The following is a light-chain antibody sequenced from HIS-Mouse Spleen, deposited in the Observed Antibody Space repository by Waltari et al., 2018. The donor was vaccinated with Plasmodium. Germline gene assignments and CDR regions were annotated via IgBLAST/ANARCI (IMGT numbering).Light chain of an antibody. CDR1: PLQKKY. CDR2: EDS. J-gene: IGLJ3*02. CDR3: YSTDSSGNHRV. Sequence: SYDLTQQPSVSLPQGQTARTTCSGDPLQKKYAYWYQQKSGQAPVLVIYEDSKRPSGIPERFSGSSSGTMATLTISGAQVEDEADYYCYSTDSSGNHRVFGGGTKLTVL. V-gene: IGLV3-10*01.